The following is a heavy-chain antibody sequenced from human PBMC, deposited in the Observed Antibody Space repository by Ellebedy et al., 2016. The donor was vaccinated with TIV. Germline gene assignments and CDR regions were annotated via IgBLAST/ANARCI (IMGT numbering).Heavy chain of an antibody. V-gene: IGHV1-8*01. J-gene: IGHJ2*01. Sequence: ASVKVSXXASGYTFTSYDINWVRQATGQGLEWMGWMNPNSGNTGYAQKFQGRVTMTRNTSISTAYMELSSLRSEDTAVYYCARGRRDYGDSLWYFDLWGRGTLVTVSS. CDR1: GYTFTSYD. CDR3: ARGRRDYGDSLWYFDL. D-gene: IGHD4-17*01. CDR2: MNPNSGNT.